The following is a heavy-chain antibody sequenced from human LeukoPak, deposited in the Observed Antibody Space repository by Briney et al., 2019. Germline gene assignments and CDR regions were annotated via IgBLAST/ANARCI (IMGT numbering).Heavy chain of an antibody. Sequence: PSQTLSLTCAVSGGSISSGGYSWSWIRQPPGKGLEWIGNIYHDGNTYYNPSLKSRVTISVDTSKNQFSLRLSSVTAADTAVYYCARMFRTVWELPYYWGPGTLVTVSS. V-gene: IGHV4-30-2*01. CDR1: GGSISSGGYS. CDR2: IYHDGNT. D-gene: IGHD1-26*01. CDR3: ARMFRTVWELPYY. J-gene: IGHJ4*02.